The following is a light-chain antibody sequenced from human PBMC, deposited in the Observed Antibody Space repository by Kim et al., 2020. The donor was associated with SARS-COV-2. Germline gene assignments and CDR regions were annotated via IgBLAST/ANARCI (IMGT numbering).Light chain of an antibody. J-gene: IGKJ1*01. CDR2: AAS. CDR3: LQIYNYPWT. CDR1: QGIRTD. Sequence: AIQMNQSPSSLSASVGDRVTITCRASQGIRTDLAWYQQKPGIAPKLLIYAASNLQSGVPSRFSGSGSGTSFALTISSLQPEDFATYYCLQIYNYPWTFGQGTKVDIK. V-gene: IGKV1-6*01.